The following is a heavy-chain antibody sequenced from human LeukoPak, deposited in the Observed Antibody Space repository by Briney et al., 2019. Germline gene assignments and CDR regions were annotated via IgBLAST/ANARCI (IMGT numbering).Heavy chain of an antibody. D-gene: IGHD2-15*01. CDR2: MNQDGRQT. Sequence: GGSLRLSCVASGFNLGDSWVNWLRQAPGKGLEWVANMNQDGRQTNYLDSVKGRFTISRDNARNSVYLQMDSLRDEDTSLYYCVRDQGDRTGSLWGQGTLVTVST. J-gene: IGHJ4*02. CDR3: VRDQGDRTGSL. V-gene: IGHV3-7*01. CDR1: GFNLGDSW.